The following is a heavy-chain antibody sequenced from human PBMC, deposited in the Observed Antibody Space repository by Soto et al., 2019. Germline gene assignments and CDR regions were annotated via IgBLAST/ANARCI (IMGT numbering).Heavy chain of an antibody. CDR2: ISASGGST. Sequence: GSLRLSCAASGFTFSTYAMTWVRQAPGKGLECVSVISASGGSTYYADSVKGRFTISRDNSKNTLYLQMNSLRAEDTAVYYCAKDREYSGYGYYFDYWGQGTLVTVSS. D-gene: IGHD5-12*01. CDR1: GFTFSTYA. J-gene: IGHJ4*02. V-gene: IGHV3-23*01. CDR3: AKDREYSGYGYYFDY.